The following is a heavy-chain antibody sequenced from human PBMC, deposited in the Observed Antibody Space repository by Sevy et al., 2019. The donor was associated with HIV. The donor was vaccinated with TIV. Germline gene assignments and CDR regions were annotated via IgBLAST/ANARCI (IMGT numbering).Heavy chain of an antibody. CDR3: GRRLYGDYSDAFDI. Sequence: SETLSLTCTVPGGSISSSDYYWSWIRQPPGKGLEWIGYISYSGNTYYSPSLQSRVTISGDTSQNQFSLKLSSVTAADTAVYYCGRRLYGDYSDAFDIWGQGTVVTVSS. CDR2: ISYSGNT. V-gene: IGHV4-30-4*01. CDR1: GGSISSSDYY. D-gene: IGHD4-17*01. J-gene: IGHJ3*02.